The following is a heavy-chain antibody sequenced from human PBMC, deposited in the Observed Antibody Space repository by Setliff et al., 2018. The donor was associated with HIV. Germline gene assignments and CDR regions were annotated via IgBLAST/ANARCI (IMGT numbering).Heavy chain of an antibody. CDR2: VDYNERT. D-gene: IGHD2-2*01. J-gene: IGHJ5*02. V-gene: IGHV4-59*08. CDR1: GASISSYY. CDR3: ASGRAMSWFDP. Sequence: PSETLSLTCSVSGASISSYYWSWIRQPPGKGLEWIGYVDYNERTDYNPSLKSRVTISLDTSKNQVSLKLSSVTVADTAVYYCASGRAMSWFDPWGQGTLVTVSS.